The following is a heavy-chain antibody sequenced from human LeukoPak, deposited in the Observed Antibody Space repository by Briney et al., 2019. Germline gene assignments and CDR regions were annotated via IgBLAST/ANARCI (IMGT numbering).Heavy chain of an antibody. D-gene: IGHD3-22*01. CDR2: ISYDGSNK. CDR3: ARDLARDSSGYRDY. J-gene: IGHJ4*02. Sequence: PGGSLRLSCAASGITFSSYAMHWVRQAPGKGLEWVAVISYDGSNKYYADSVKGRFTISRDNSKNTLYLQMNSLRAEDTAVYYCARDLARDSSGYRDYWGQGTLVTVSS. CDR1: GITFSSYA. V-gene: IGHV3-30*07.